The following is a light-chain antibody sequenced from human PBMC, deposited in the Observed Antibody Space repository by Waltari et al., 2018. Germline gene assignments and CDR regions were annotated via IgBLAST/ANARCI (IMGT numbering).Light chain of an antibody. V-gene: IGKV3-11*01. J-gene: IGKJ3*01. CDR2: DAS. CDR3: QQRSN. Sequence: ETVLTQSPATLSLSPGERATLPCRASQSFSSYLAWYQQKPGQAPRLLIYDASNRATRIPARFSGSGSGTDFTLTISSLEPEDFAVYYCQQRSNFGPGTKVDIK. CDR1: QSFSSY.